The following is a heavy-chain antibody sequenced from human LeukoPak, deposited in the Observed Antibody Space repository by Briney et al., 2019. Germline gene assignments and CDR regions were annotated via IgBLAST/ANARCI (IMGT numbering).Heavy chain of an antibody. V-gene: IGHV1-8*01. CDR1: GYTFTSYD. D-gene: IGHD1-20*01. Sequence: ASVKVSCKASGYTFTSYDINWVRQATGQGLEWMGWMNPNSGNTGYAQKFQGRVTMTRDTSISTAYMELSRLRSDDTAVYYCAREGLTGTTDDYWGQGTLVTVSS. CDR2: MNPNSGNT. J-gene: IGHJ4*02. CDR3: AREGLTGTTDDY.